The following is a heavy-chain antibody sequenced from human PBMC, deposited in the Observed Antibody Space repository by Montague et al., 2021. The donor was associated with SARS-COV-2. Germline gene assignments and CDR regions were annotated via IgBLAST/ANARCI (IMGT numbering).Heavy chain of an antibody. D-gene: IGHD2-15*01. J-gene: IGHJ4*03. CDR1: GWSISGFY. CDR2: VNHSGST. CDR3: ARGSYCSDGICHNRSYFDP. Sequence: SETLSLTCAGHGWSISGFYWNWIRQSPGKGLEWIGEVNHSGSTNYNPSLKSRVTISVDTSKNHFSLQLISMTAADTAVYYCARGSYCSDGICHNRSYFDPWGKGTLVTVAS. V-gene: IGHV4-34*01.